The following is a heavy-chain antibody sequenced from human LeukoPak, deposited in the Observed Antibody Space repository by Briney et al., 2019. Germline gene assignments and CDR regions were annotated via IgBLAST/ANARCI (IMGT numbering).Heavy chain of an antibody. Sequence: GGSLRLSCAASGFTFSSYSMNWVRQAPGKGLEWVSSISSSGTYVYYADSVKGRFTISRDNAKNSLYLQMNSLRAEDTAVYYCARDRSSGWGFDYWGQGTLVTVSS. CDR2: ISSSGTYV. V-gene: IGHV3-21*01. J-gene: IGHJ4*02. CDR1: GFTFSSYS. CDR3: ARDRSSGWGFDY. D-gene: IGHD6-19*01.